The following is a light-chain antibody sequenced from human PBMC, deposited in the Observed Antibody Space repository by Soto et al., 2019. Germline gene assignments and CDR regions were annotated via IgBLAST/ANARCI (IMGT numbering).Light chain of an antibody. Sequence: QSALTQPASVSGSPGQSITISCTGTSSDVGIYNYVSWYQQHPGKAPKLIICEVSNRPSGVSYRFSGSTSGNTASLTISGLRAEDEADYYCTSFTTSSIWVFGGGTKLTVL. CDR3: TSFTTSSIWV. CDR2: EVS. V-gene: IGLV2-14*01. CDR1: SSDVGIYNY. J-gene: IGLJ3*02.